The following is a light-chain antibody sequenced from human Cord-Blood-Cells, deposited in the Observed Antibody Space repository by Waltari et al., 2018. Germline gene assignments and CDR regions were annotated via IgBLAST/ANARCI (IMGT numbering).Light chain of an antibody. V-gene: IGKV1-39*01. J-gene: IGKJ1*01. Sequence: DIQMTQSPSSLPASVGDRVPITCRASQSISSYLNWYQQKPGKAPKLLIYAASSLQSGVPSRFSGSGSGTDFTLTISSLQPEDFATYYCQQSYSTPQTFGQGTKVEIK. CDR2: AAS. CDR3: QQSYSTPQT. CDR1: QSISSY.